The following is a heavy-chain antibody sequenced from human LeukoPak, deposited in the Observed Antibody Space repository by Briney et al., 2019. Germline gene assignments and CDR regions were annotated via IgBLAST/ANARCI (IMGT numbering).Heavy chain of an antibody. D-gene: IGHD3-22*01. Sequence: SQTLSLTCAISGDSVSANSAAWNWIRQSPSRGLEWLGRTYYRSKWYNDYAVSVKNRITINPDTSKNQFSLQLNSVTPEDTAVYYCARSFLPYYDSSGYYPHFDYWGQGTLVTVSS. CDR2: TYYRSKWYN. V-gene: IGHV6-1*01. CDR1: GDSVSANSAA. J-gene: IGHJ4*02. CDR3: ARSFLPYYDSSGYYPHFDY.